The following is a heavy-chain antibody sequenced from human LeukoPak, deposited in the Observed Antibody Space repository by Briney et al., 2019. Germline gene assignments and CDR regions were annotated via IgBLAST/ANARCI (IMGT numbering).Heavy chain of an antibody. V-gene: IGHV4-59*01. CDR1: GDSISSYY. Sequence: SETLSLTCTVSGDSISSYYWSWIRQPPGKGLEWIGYIYYSGSTNYNPSLKSRVTISVDTSKNQFSLKLSSVTAADTAVYYCARGPPKGYFQHWGQGTLVTVSS. J-gene: IGHJ1*01. CDR3: ARGPPKGYFQH. CDR2: IYYSGST.